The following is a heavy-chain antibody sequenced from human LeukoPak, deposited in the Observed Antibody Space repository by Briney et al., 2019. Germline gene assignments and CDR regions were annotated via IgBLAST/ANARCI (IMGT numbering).Heavy chain of an antibody. V-gene: IGHV1-69*04. CDR3: AREGYCTNGVCYTGENYYYGMDV. CDR2: IIPILGIA. J-gene: IGHJ6*02. CDR1: GGTFSSYV. D-gene: IGHD2-8*01. Sequence: SVKVSCKASGGTFSSYVISWVRQAPGQGLEWMGRIIPILGIANYAQKFQGRVTITADKSTSTAYMELSSLRSEDTAVYYCAREGYCTNGVCYTGENYYYGMDVWGQGTTVTVSS.